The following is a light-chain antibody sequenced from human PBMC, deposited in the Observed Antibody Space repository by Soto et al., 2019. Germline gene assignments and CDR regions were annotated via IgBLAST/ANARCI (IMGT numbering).Light chain of an antibody. CDR2: SAS. CDR3: QQYAGSLT. J-gene: IGKJ4*01. Sequence: EIVLTQSPGTLSLSPGERAPLSCRASQSVSSSYLAWYQQKPGQAPRLLIYSASSRATGIPDRFSGSGSGTDFTLTISRLEPEDFAVYYCQQYAGSLTFGGGTKVEMK. CDR1: QSVSSSY. V-gene: IGKV3-20*01.